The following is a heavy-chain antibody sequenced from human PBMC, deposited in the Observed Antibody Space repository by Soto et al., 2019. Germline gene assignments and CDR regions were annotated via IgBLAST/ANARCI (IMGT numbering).Heavy chain of an antibody. CDR3: ARRGSGHTFDY. V-gene: IGHV4-39*01. CDR1: GASVSRIGFH. D-gene: IGHD3-10*01. CDR2: IYDAGTT. Sequence: QVQLQESGPGLVKPSETLSLTCAVSGASVSRIGFHWGWIRQPPGQGLEWIGSIYDAGTTFYNPSLKSRVTISADTSKNHFSLRLTSVTAADTAVYYCARRGSGHTFDYWRQGTLVTVSS. J-gene: IGHJ4*02.